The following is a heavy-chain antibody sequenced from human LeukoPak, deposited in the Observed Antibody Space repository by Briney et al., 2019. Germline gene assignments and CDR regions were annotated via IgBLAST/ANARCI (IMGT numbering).Heavy chain of an antibody. CDR2: IWYDGSIE. CDR3: ATEPAQYYYDSSGRWHAFDI. J-gene: IGHJ3*02. V-gene: IGHV3-33*01. Sequence: PGRSLRLSCAASGFTFSTYGMHWVRQAPGEGLEWVAVIWYDGSIEYYADSVKGRFTISRDNSKNTLYLQMNSLRAEDTAVYYCATEPAQYYYDSSGRWHAFDIWGQGTMVTVSS. CDR1: GFTFSTYG. D-gene: IGHD3-22*01.